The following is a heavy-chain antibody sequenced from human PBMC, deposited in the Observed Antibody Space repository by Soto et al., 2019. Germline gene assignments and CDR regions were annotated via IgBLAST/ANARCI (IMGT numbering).Heavy chain of an antibody. D-gene: IGHD3-22*01. CDR2: MSYDGDNK. CDR3: AKGGSGNYLTYYYYYGMDF. Sequence: GGSLRLSCEASGFTFRKNGMHWVRQVPGKGLEWVAVMSYDGDNKYYADSVKGRFTISRDNSKNTVYLQMNNLRAEDTAMYYCAKGGSGNYLTYYYYYGMDFWGQGTTVTVSS. J-gene: IGHJ6*02. CDR1: GFTFRKNG. V-gene: IGHV3-30*18.